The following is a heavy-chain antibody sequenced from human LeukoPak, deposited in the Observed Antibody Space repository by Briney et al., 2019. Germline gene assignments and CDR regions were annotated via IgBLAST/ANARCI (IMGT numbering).Heavy chain of an antibody. Sequence: ASVKVSCKASGYTFTSYDIYWVRQATGQGLEWMGWMNPNSDTTGYAKNFQGRVTMTRNTSISTAYMELSSLRSEDTAVYYCARGPHLQWTDYWGQGTLVSVSS. D-gene: IGHD5-24*01. CDR3: ARGPHLQWTDY. V-gene: IGHV1-8*01. CDR1: GYTFTSYD. J-gene: IGHJ4*02. CDR2: MNPNSDTT.